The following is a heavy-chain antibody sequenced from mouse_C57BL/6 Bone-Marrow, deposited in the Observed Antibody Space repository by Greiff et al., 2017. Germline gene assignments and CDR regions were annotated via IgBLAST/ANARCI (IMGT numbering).Heavy chain of an antibody. D-gene: IGHD2-4*01. CDR3: SSWGDYDGGFAY. J-gene: IGHJ3*01. V-gene: IGHV1-9*01. Sequence: QVQLQQSGAELMKPGASVKLSCKATGYTFTGYWIEWVKQRPGHGLEWIGEILPGSGSTNYNAKFKGKATFTADTSSNTAYMQLSSLTTADSASYYCSSWGDYDGGFAYWGQGTLVTVSA. CDR2: ILPGSGST. CDR1: GYTFTGYW.